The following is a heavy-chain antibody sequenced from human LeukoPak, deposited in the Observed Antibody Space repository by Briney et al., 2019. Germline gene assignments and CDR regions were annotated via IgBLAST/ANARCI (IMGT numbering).Heavy chain of an antibody. Sequence: VQPGGSLRPSCAASGFTFSSYWMSWVRQAPGKGLEWVANIKQDGSEKYYVDSVKGRFTISRDNAKNSLYLQMNSLRAEDTAVYYCARGSYYDFWSGYYNYYYYMDVWGKGTTVTVSS. D-gene: IGHD3-3*01. CDR1: GFTFSSYW. CDR2: IKQDGSEK. CDR3: ARGSYYDFWSGYYNYYYYMDV. J-gene: IGHJ6*03. V-gene: IGHV3-7*01.